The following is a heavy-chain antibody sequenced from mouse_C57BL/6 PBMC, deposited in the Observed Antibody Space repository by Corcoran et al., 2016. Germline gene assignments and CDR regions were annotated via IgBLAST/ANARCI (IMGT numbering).Heavy chain of an antibody. J-gene: IGHJ2*01. CDR1: GYTFTDYY. CDR2: INPNNGNT. D-gene: IGHD2-12*01. V-gene: IGHV1-26*01. Sequence: EVQLQQSGPELVKPGASVKISCKASGYTFTDYYMNWVKQSHGKSLEWIGDINPNNGNTFYNQKFMGKATLTVDKSSSTAYMELRSLTSEDSAVYYCARSYYSDYWGHGTTLTVSS. CDR3: ARSYYSDY.